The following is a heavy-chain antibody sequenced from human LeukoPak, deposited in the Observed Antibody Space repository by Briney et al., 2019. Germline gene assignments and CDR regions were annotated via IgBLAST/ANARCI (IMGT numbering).Heavy chain of an antibody. CDR1: GYTFTGYY. CDR2: INPNSGGT. CDR3: ARPIAVAGTTWFDP. V-gene: IGHV1-2*06. Sequence: ASVKVSCKASGYTFTGYYMHWVRQAPGQGLEWMGRINPNSGGTNYAQKFQGRVTMTRDTSISTAYMELSRLRSDDTAVYCCARPIAVAGTTWFDPWGQGTLVTVSS. J-gene: IGHJ5*02. D-gene: IGHD6-19*01.